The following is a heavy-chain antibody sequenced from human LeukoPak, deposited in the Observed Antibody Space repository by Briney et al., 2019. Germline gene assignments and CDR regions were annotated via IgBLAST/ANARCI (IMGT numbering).Heavy chain of an antibody. D-gene: IGHD4-17*01. CDR1: GYTFTGYY. V-gene: IGHV1-2*02. Sequence: GASVKVSCKASGYTFTGYYMHWVRQAPGQGLEWMGWINPNSGGTNYAQKFQGRVTMTRDTSISTAYMELSRLRSDDTAVYYCARDLYGSASYYYMDVWGKGTTVTVSS. J-gene: IGHJ6*03. CDR2: INPNSGGT. CDR3: ARDLYGSASYYYMDV.